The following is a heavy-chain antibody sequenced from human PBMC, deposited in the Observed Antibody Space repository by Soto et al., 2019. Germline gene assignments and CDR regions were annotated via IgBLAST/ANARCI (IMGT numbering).Heavy chain of an antibody. D-gene: IGHD2-15*01. CDR3: ARRYCSGGSCYSGTYYYYYGMDV. CDR1: GYSFTSYW. CDR2: IDPSDSYT. Sequence: GESLKISCKGSGYSFTSYWISWVRQMPGKGLEWMGRIDPSDSYTNYSPSFQGHVTISADKSISTAYLQWSSLKASDTAMYYCARRYCSGGSCYSGTYYYYYGMDVWGQGTTVTVSS. V-gene: IGHV5-10-1*01. J-gene: IGHJ6*02.